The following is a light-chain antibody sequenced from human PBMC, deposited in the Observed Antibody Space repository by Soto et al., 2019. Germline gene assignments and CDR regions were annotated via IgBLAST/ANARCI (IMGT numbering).Light chain of an antibody. Sequence: EIVMTQSPATLSVSPGERATLSCRASQSVTSKLAWYQQKPGQAPRLLIYGASTRATGIPARFSGSGSGTEFTLTISNLQSEDGAVYYCQQYNNWPPLTFGGGTKVEIK. CDR3: QQYNNWPPLT. CDR1: QSVTSK. V-gene: IGKV3-15*01. J-gene: IGKJ4*01. CDR2: GAS.